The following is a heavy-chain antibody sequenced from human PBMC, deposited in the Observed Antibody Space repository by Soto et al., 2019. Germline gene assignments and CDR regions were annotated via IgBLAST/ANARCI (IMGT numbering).Heavy chain of an antibody. D-gene: IGHD2-2*01. CDR2: ISSSSSTI. CDR3: AVVPAANGHYGMDV. CDR1: GFTFSSYS. Sequence: EVQLVESVGGLVQPGGSLRLSCAASGFTFSSYSMNWVRQAPGKGLEWVSYISSSSSTIYYADSVKGRFTISRDNAKNSLYLQMNSLRAEDTAVYYCAVVPAANGHYGMDVWGQGTTVTVSS. J-gene: IGHJ6*02. V-gene: IGHV3-48*01.